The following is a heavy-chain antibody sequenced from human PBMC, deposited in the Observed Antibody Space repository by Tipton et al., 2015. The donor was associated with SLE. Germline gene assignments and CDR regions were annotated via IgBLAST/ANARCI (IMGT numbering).Heavy chain of an antibody. CDR1: GGSFSGYY. D-gene: IGHD2-21*02. V-gene: IGHV4-34*01. Sequence: TLSLTCAVYGGSFSGYYWSWIRQPPGKGLEWIGYIYYSGSTNYNPSLKSRVTISVDTSKNQFSLKLSSVTAADTAVYYCAREGADDCLDYWGQGTLVTVSS. CDR2: IYYSGST. J-gene: IGHJ4*02. CDR3: AREGADDCLDY.